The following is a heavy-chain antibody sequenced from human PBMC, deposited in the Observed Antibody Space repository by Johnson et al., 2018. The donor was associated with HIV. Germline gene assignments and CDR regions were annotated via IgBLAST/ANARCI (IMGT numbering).Heavy chain of an antibody. CDR1: GFTFSSYA. J-gene: IGHJ3*02. CDR3: AKDYDNVWGSYGGAFDI. CDR2: ISYDGSNK. D-gene: IGHD3-16*01. V-gene: IGHV3-30*14. Sequence: QVQLVESGGGLVKPGGSLRLSCAASGFTFSSYAMHWVRQAPGKGLEWVAVISYDGSNKYYADSVKGRFTISRDNSKNTLYLQMNSLRAEDTAVYYCAKDYDNVWGSYGGAFDIWGQGTMVTVSS.